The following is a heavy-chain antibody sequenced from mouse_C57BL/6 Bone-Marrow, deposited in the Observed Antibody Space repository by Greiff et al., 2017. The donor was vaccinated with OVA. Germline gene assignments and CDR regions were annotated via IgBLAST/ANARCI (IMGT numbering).Heavy chain of an antibody. J-gene: IGHJ2*01. V-gene: IGHV1-50*01. CDR1: GYTFTSYW. D-gene: IGHD1-1*01. Sequence: VQLQQPGAELVKPGASVKLSCKASGYTFTSYWMQWVKQRPGQGLEWIGEIDPSDSYTNYNQKFKGKATLTVDTSSSTAYMQLSSLTSEDSAVYYCARKDYYYGTYFDYWGQGTTLTVSS. CDR2: IDPSDSYT. CDR3: ARKDYYYGTYFDY.